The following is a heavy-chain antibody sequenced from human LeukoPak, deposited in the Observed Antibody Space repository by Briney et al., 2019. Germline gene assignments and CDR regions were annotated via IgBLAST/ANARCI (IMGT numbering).Heavy chain of an antibody. CDR1: GFTFSSYG. V-gene: IGHV3-33*06. D-gene: IGHD1-26*01. Sequence: GGSLRLSCAASGFTFSSYGMHWVRQAPGKGLEGVAVIWYDGSNKYYADSVKGRFTISRDNSKNTLYLQMNSLRAEDTAVYYCAKLGMGSTDYFDYWGQGTLVTVSS. J-gene: IGHJ4*02. CDR2: IWYDGSNK. CDR3: AKLGMGSTDYFDY.